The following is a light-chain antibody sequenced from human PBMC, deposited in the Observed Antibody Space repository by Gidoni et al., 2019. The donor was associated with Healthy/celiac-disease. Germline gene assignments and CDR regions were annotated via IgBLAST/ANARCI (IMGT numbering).Light chain of an antibody. CDR2: KAS. Sequence: DIQMTQSPSTLSASIGDRVTVTCRASQSIGDWLAWYQQKPGEAPKLLIYKASRLESGVSSRFSGSGSGTEFTLTINSLQPDDFATYYCHHYSNLWTFGQGSKVDIK. CDR1: QSIGDW. J-gene: IGKJ1*01. V-gene: IGKV1-5*03. CDR3: HHYSNLWT.